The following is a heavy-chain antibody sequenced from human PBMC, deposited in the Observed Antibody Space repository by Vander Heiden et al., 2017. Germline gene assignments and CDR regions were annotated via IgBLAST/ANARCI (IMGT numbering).Heavy chain of an antibody. CDR1: GFTSSSYA. J-gene: IGHJ4*02. V-gene: IGHV3-30*01. CDR2: ISYDGSNK. CDR3: ARDPVRRPRYYFDY. Sequence: QVQLVESGGGVVQPGRSLRLSCAASGFTSSSYAMHWVRQAPGKGLEWVAVISYDGSNKYYADSVKGRFTISRDNSKNTLYLQMNSLRAEDTAVYYCARDPVRRPRYYFDYWGQGTLVTVSS.